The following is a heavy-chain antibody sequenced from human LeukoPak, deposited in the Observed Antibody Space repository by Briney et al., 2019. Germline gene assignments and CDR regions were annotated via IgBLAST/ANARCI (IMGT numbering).Heavy chain of an antibody. CDR1: GFTFSSYG. CDR3: ARDEGVYYYDSSGFTLDY. CDR2: IWYDGSNK. V-gene: IGHV3-33*01. Sequence: HAGRSLRLSCAASGFTFSSYGMHWVRQAPGKGLEWVAVIWYDGSNKYYADSVKGRFTISRDNSKNTLYLQMNSLRADDTAVYYCARDEGVYYYDSSGFTLDYWGQGTLVTVSS. D-gene: IGHD3-22*01. J-gene: IGHJ4*02.